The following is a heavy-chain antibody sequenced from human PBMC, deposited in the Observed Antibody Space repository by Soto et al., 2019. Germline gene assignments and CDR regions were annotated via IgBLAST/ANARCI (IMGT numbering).Heavy chain of an antibody. V-gene: IGHV1-24*01. CDR1: GYTLTELS. Sequence: SVKVSCKVSGYTLTELSMHWGPQAPGKGLGRMVGFDPEDGETIYAQKFQGRVTMTQNTSTDTAYMELSSLRSEDTAVYYCATYCSGGSCYDCRGQGTLVTVSS. D-gene: IGHD2-15*01. CDR2: FDPEDGET. J-gene: IGHJ4*02. CDR3: ATYCSGGSCYDC.